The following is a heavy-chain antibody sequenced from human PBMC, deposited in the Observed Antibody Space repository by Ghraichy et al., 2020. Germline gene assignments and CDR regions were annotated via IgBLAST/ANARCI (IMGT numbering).Heavy chain of an antibody. D-gene: IGHD1-1*01. V-gene: IGHV4-34*01. J-gene: IGHJ4*02. CDR2: INHSGST. CDR1: GGSFSGYY. Sequence: GSLRLSCAVYGGSFSGYYWSWIRQPPGKGLEWIGEINHSGSTNYNPSLKSRVTISVDTYKNQFSLRLSSVTAADTAVYYCARPRTTGTAADFAYWGKGTLVTVSS. CDR3: ARPRTTGTAADFAY.